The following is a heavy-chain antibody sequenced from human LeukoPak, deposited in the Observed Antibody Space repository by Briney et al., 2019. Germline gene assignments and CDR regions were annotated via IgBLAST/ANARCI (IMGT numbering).Heavy chain of an antibody. V-gene: IGHV4-30-2*02. D-gene: IGHD4-11*01. CDR1: GDSISSDGYS. J-gene: IGHJ4*02. CDR2: ISHTGTT. Sequence: SETLSLTCAVTGDSISSDGYSWSWIRQPPGKGLEWIAFISHTGTTYYNPSLESRVTMSVDTSMNLFSLKLNSVTAADTAVYYCARGGERDYSKVHFDYWGQGILVIVSS. CDR3: ARGGERDYSKVHFDY.